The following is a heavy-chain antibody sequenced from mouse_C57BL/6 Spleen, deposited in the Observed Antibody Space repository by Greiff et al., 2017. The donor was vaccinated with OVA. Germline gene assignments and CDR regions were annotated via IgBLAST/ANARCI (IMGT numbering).Heavy chain of an antibody. D-gene: IGHD2-12*01. V-gene: IGHV1-69*01. CDR1: GYTFTSYW. CDR2: IDPSDSYT. Sequence: QVQLKQPGAELVMPGASVKLSCKASGYTFTSYWMHWVKQRPGQGLEWIGEIDPSDSYTNYNQKFKGKSTLTVDKSSSTAYMQLSSLTSEDSAVYYCARLRRENYWGQGTTLTVSS. CDR3: ARLRRENY. J-gene: IGHJ2*01.